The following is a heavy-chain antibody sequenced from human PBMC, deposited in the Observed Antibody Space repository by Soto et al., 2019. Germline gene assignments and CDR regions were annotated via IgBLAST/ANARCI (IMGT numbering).Heavy chain of an antibody. CDR3: ARSSGGNFGIIIEGSNWFDP. V-gene: IGHV1-46*01. Sequence: ASVKVSCKAPGDTFTSYYLNWVRQAPGQGLEWMGVINPHGGSTKYAQKFQGRITMTRDTPRSTVYMELSSLRSDDTAIYYCARSSGGNFGIIIEGSNWFDPWGQGTLVPVSS. J-gene: IGHJ5*02. CDR1: GDTFTSYY. CDR2: INPHGGST. D-gene: IGHD3-3*01.